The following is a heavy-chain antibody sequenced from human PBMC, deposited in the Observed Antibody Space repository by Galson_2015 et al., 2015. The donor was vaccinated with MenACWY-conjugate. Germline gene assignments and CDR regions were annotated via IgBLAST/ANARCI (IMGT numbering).Heavy chain of an antibody. V-gene: IGHV3-7*03. Sequence: SLRLSCAASGFTFNNYWMSWVRQVPGKGPEWVANIKQDGSEKYYVDSVRGRFTISRDNAKSSLFLQMNSLRVEDTAEYYCARDLGFYCSHNDCYSPYWGQATLGTVSS. CDR3: ARDLGFYCSHNDCYSPY. D-gene: IGHD2-15*01. CDR2: IKQDGSEK. CDR1: GFTFNNYW. J-gene: IGHJ4*02.